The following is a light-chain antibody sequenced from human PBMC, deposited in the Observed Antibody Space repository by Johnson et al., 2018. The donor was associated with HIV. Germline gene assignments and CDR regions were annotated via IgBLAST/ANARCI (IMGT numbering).Light chain of an antibody. CDR3: GTWDSSLSAVL. J-gene: IGLJ1*01. V-gene: IGLV1-51*01. Sequence: VLTQPPSVSAAPGQKVTISCSGSSSNIGNNYVSWYQQLPGTAPKLLIYDNNKRPSGIPDRFSGSKSGTSATLGITGLQTGDEADYYCGTWDSSLSAVLFGTGTKVTVL. CDR1: SSNIGNNY. CDR2: DNN.